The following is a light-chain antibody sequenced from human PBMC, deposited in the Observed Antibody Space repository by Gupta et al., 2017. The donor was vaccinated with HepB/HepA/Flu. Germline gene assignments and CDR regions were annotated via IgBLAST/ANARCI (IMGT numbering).Light chain of an antibody. V-gene: IGKV1-9*01. CDR1: QGISSY. CDR2: AAS. CDR3: QQLNSYPIP. Sequence: TQSPSFLSASVGDRVTITCRASQGISSYLAWYQQKPGKAPKLLIYAASTLQSGVPSRFSGSGSGTEFTLTISSLQPEDFATYYCQQLNSYPIPFGQGTRLEIK. J-gene: IGKJ5*01.